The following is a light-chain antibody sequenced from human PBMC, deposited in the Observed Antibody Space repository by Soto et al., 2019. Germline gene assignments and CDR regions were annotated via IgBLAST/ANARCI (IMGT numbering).Light chain of an antibody. CDR2: EVS. Sequence: QSALTQPASVSGSPGQSITISCTGTSSDVSGYNYVSWYVQHPGKAPKLMIYEVSNRPSGVSNRFSGSKSGNTASLTISGLQADDDGDYYCSSYTSSSTPYVFGTGTKLTVL. V-gene: IGLV2-14*01. CDR1: SSDVSGYNY. J-gene: IGLJ1*01. CDR3: SSYTSSSTPYV.